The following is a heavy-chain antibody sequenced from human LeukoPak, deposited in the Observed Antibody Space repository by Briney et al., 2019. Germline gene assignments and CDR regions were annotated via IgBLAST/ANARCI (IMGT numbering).Heavy chain of an antibody. CDR1: GRSISSSSYE. D-gene: IGHD2-15*01. CDR2: IYYSGST. Sequence: PSETLSLTCTVSGRSISSSSYEWGRLRQPPGKGLDRIGIIYYSGSTYYNPSLQSRVTISVDTSQNHFALKVTSVTAAETAVYYCARIIRGYCNGGFCFLVLYYFDYWGQRTLVTVSS. J-gene: IGHJ4*02. CDR3: ARIIRGYCNGGFCFLVLYYFDY. V-gene: IGHV4-39*02.